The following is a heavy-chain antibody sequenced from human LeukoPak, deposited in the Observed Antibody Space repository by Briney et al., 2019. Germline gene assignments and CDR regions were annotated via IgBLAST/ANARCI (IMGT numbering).Heavy chain of an antibody. CDR3: ATTSITMIVVATDAFDI. Sequence: SETLSLTCTVSGYSISSGYYWGWIRQPPGKGLEWIGSIYHSGSTYYNPSLKSRVTISVDTSKNQFSLKLSSVTAADTAVYYCATTSITMIVVATDAFDIWGQGTMVTVYS. CDR2: IYHSGST. J-gene: IGHJ3*02. V-gene: IGHV4-38-2*02. CDR1: GYSISSGYY. D-gene: IGHD3-22*01.